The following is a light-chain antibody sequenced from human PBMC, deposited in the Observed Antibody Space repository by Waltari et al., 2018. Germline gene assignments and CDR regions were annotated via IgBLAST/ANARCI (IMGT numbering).Light chain of an antibody. CDR1: SSDVGFYNY. V-gene: IGLV2-14*01. Sequence: QSALTQPASVSGSPGQSITISCYGTSSDVGFYNYVSWYQQHPGKAPKLRVYDVSGRPSGVCYRCSVSKAVNSASLSISGLQAEDEAVYYCNSYTSSSSWVFGGGTKVTVL. J-gene: IGLJ3*02. CDR2: DVS. CDR3: NSYTSSSSWV.